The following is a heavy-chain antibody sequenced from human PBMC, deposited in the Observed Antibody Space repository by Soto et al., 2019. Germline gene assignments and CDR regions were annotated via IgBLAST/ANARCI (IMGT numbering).Heavy chain of an antibody. D-gene: IGHD1-26*01. Sequence: QVQLVESGGGVVQPGRSLRLSCAASGFTFSSYAMHWVRQAPGKGLEWVAVISYDGSNKYYADSVKGRFTISRDNSKNTLYLQMNSLRAEDTAVYYCARDSVSYSLDYRGQGTLVTVSS. V-gene: IGHV3-30-3*01. CDR1: GFTFSSYA. CDR3: ARDSVSYSLDY. J-gene: IGHJ4*02. CDR2: ISYDGSNK.